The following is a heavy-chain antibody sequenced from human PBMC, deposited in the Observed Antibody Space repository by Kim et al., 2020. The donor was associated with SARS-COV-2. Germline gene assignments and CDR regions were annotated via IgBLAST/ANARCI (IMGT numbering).Heavy chain of an antibody. D-gene: IGHD3-10*01. V-gene: IGHV4-59*01. CDR3: ASSMVREKGAYYYYGMDV. CDR2: IYYSGST. J-gene: IGHJ6*02. Sequence: SETLSLTCTVSGGSISSYYWSWIRQPPGKGLEWIGYIYYSGSTNYNPSLKSRVTISVDTSKNQFSLKLSSVTAADTAVYYCASSMVREKGAYYYYGMDVWGQGTTGTVSS. CDR1: GGSISSYY.